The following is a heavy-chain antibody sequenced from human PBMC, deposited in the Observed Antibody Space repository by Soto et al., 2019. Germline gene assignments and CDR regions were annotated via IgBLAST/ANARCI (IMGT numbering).Heavy chain of an antibody. CDR1: GFIFEPFG. CDR2: ISGSGFKK. Sequence: AGESLRLPWTASGFIFEPFGMSLVRQAPGKGLEWISSISGSGFKKYYADSVKGRFTISRDNSKNTLYLQMNSLRPDDAAGYYCARIVGPVAYCDINSGCENKWSDSGGQGTLVTGSS. J-gene: IGHJ5*01. D-gene: IGHD2-21*01. V-gene: IGHV3-23*01. CDR3: ARIVGPVAYCDINSGCENKWSDS.